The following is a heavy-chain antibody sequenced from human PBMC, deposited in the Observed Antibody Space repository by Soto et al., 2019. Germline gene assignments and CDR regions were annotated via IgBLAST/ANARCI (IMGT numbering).Heavy chain of an antibody. V-gene: IGHV3-21*01. CDR2: ISSSSYYI. J-gene: IGHJ4*02. CDR3: ARERGFCTSSSCFGSPDF. D-gene: IGHD2-2*01. Sequence: GGSLRLSCAASGFTFSTYSMNWVRQAPGKGLEWVSSISSSSYYIYYADSVKGRFTISRDNAKNSLFLQMNSLRAEDTAVYYCARERGFCTSSSCFGSPDFWGQGTLVTVSS. CDR1: GFTFSTYS.